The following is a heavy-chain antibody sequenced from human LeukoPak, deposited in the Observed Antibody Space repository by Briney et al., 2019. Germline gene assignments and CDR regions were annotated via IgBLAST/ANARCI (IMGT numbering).Heavy chain of an antibody. V-gene: IGHV4-61*01. CDR2: IYYSGST. CDR1: GGSVSSGSYY. D-gene: IGHD6-19*01. J-gene: IGHJ6*02. Sequence: PSHTLSLTCTLSGGSVSSGSYYWSWIQQPPGKGLEWIGYIYYSGSTNYNPSLKSRVTISVDASKNQFSLKLSSVTAADTAVYYCAREAVAPKMDVWGQGTTVTVSS. CDR3: AREAVAPKMDV.